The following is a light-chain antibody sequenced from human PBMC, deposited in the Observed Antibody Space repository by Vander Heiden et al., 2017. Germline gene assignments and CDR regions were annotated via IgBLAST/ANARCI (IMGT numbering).Light chain of an antibody. Sequence: EIVLTQSPGTLTLSPGERATLSCRASQSVTSSFLAWYLQKPGLAPRLLIYGASSRATGVPDRFSGSGSGTDFTLTISRLEPEDFAVYYCQQYGSAPPLTFGQGTKLEIK. V-gene: IGKV3-20*01. CDR3: QQYGSAPPLT. CDR2: GAS. J-gene: IGKJ2*01. CDR1: QSVTSSF.